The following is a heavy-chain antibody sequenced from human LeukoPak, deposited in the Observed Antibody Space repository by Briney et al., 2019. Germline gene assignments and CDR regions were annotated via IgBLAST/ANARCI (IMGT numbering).Heavy chain of an antibody. CDR3: AKVKTSSCYCFDY. V-gene: IGHV3-23*01. Sequence: GGSLRLSCAASGFTFSSYAMSWVRQAPGKGLEWVSAISGSGGSTYYADSVKGRFTISRDNAKNSLYLQMNSLRAEDTALYYRAKVKTSSCYCFDYWGQGTLVTVSS. CDR1: GFTFSSYA. CDR2: ISGSGGST. D-gene: IGHD2-15*01. J-gene: IGHJ4*02.